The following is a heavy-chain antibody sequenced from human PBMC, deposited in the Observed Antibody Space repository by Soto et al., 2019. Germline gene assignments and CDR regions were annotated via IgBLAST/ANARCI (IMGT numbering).Heavy chain of an antibody. Sequence: QVQLVESGGGVVQPGRSLRLSCAAPGFTFSSYGMHWVRLAPGKGLEWVAVISYDGSNKYYADSVKGRFTISRDNSKNTLYLQMNSLRAEDTTVYYCARGAVGAYFDYWGQGTLVTVSS. CDR2: ISYDGSNK. V-gene: IGHV3-30*19. D-gene: IGHD1-26*01. CDR3: ARGAVGAYFDY. CDR1: GFTFSSYG. J-gene: IGHJ4*02.